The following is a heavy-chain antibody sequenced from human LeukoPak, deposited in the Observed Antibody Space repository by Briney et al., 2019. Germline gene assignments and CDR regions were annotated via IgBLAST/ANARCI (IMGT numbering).Heavy chain of an antibody. CDR1: GFTLSSYS. V-gene: IGHV3-48*01. CDR2: ISSSSSTI. J-gene: IGHJ4*02. Sequence: GGSLRLSCAASGFTLSSYSMNWVRQAPGKGLEWVSYISSSSSTIYYADSVKGRFTISRDNAKNSLYLQMNSLRAEGTAVYYCARLGYSFDYWGQGTLVTVSS. CDR3: ARLGYSFDY. D-gene: IGHD5-18*01.